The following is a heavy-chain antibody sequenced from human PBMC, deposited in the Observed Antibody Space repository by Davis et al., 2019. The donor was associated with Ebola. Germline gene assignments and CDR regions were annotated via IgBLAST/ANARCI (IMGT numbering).Heavy chain of an antibody. D-gene: IGHD6-13*01. CDR3: AKDLHSSTWYNYCDN. J-gene: IGHJ4*02. CDR1: GFTFSNYA. Sequence: GRSLRLSCAASGFTFSNYAMSWVRQGPGKGLEWVSTMSGSGSSGDTRYAGSVKGRFTISRDNSKNTLYLQMNSLGAEDTAVYYCAKDLHSSTWYNYCDNWGQGTLVTVSS. CDR2: MSGSGSSGDT. V-gene: IGHV3-23*01.